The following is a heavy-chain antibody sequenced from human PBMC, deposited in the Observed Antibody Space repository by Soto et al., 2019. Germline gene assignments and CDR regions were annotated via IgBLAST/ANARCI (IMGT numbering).Heavy chain of an antibody. V-gene: IGHV3-30-3*01. J-gene: IGHJ6*02. D-gene: IGHD2-8*01. CDR3: AREKSDIVLMVYATDYYYGMDV. CDR2: ISYDGSNK. CDR1: GFTFSSYA. Sequence: QVQLVESGGGVVQPGRSLRLSCAASGFTFSSYAMHWVRQAPGKGLEGVAVISYDGSNKYYADSVKGRFTISRDNSKNTLYLQMNSLRAEDTAVYYCAREKSDIVLMVYATDYYYGMDVWGQGTTVTVSS.